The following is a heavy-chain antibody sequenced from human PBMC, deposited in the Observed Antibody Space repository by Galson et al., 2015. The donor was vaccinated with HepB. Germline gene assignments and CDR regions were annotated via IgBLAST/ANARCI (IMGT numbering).Heavy chain of an antibody. J-gene: IGHJ5*02. CDR1: GGTFGSYA. D-gene: IGHD3-3*01. V-gene: IGHV1-69*01. CDR3: AREPRITIFGVAPWGWFDP. Sequence: QSGAEVKKAGESLKISCKASGGTFGSYAISWVRQAPGQGLEWMGGIIPIFGTANYAQKFQGRVTITADESTSTAYMELSSLRSEDTAVYYCAREPRITIFGVAPWGWFDPWGQGTLVTVSS. CDR2: IIPIFGTA.